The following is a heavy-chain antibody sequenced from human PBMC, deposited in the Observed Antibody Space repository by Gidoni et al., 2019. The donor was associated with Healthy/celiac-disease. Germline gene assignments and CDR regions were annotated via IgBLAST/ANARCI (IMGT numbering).Heavy chain of an antibody. Sequence: QLQLQESGPGLVKPSETLSLTCTVSGGSISRSSYYWGLIRKPPGKGLELIGSIYYSGRTYYNPSLKSRVIISVDTSKNQFSLKLSSVTAADTAVYYWARGKMYYFDYWGQGTLVTVSS. CDR3: ARGKMYYFDY. CDR1: GGSISRSSYY. CDR2: IYYSGRT. V-gene: IGHV4-39*01. J-gene: IGHJ4*02.